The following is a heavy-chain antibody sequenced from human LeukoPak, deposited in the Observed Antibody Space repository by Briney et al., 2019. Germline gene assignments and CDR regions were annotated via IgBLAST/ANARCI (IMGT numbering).Heavy chain of an antibody. CDR3: TRAKLGYYYDSSGYSSYYYYMDV. CDR2: IRSKAYGGTT. D-gene: IGHD3-22*01. CDR1: GFTFGDYA. V-gene: IGHV3-49*04. Sequence: GGSLRLSCSASGFTFGDYAMSWVRQAPGKGLEWVGFIRSKAYGGTTEYAASVKGRFTISRDDSKSIAYLQMNSLKTEDTAVYYCTRAKLGYYYDSSGYSSYYYYMDVWGKGTTVTVSS. J-gene: IGHJ6*03.